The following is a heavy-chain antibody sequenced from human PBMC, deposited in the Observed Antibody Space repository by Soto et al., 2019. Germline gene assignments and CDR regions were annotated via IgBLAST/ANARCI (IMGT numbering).Heavy chain of an antibody. CDR2: INHSGST. D-gene: IGHD3-10*01. V-gene: IGHV4-34*01. CDR1: GGSFSGYY. CDR3: ARGPYYYGLGSHNWFDP. J-gene: IGHJ5*02. Sequence: SETLSLTCAVYGGSFSGYYWSWIRQPPGKGLEWIGEINHSGSTNYNPSLKSRVTISVDTSKNQFSLKLSSVTAADTAVYYCARGPYYYGLGSHNWFDPWGQGTLVTVSS.